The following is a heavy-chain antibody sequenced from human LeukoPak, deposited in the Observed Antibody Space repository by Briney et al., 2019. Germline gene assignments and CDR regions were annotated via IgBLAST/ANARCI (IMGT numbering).Heavy chain of an antibody. V-gene: IGHV3-23*01. CDR2: ISGGGGST. D-gene: IGHD3-9*01. J-gene: IGHJ5*02. CDR3: AKGGTTLTGYYTENWFDP. Sequence: PGGSLRLSCAASGFTFTSYSMNWVRQAPGKGLEWVSTISGGGGSTYYADSVKGRFTISRDNSKNTLYLQVNSLRAEDTAVYYCAKGGTTLTGYYTENWFDPWGQGTLVTVSS. CDR1: GFTFTSYS.